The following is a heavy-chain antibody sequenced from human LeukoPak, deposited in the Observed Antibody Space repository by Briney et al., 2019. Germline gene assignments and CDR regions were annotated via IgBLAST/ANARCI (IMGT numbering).Heavy chain of an antibody. Sequence: GGSLRLSCATSGFSFTDYPMNWVRQAPGKGLEWVSSISSDSNYIYYADSVKGRFTISRDNAWNSLYLQMNSLRAEDTAVYYCAKKENILTGYYDHWGQGTLVTVSS. CDR1: GFSFTDYP. D-gene: IGHD3-9*01. V-gene: IGHV3-21*01. CDR2: ISSDSNYI. CDR3: AKKENILTGYYDH. J-gene: IGHJ5*02.